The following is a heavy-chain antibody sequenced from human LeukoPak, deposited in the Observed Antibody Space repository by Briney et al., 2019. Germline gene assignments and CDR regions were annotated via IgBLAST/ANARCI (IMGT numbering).Heavy chain of an antibody. D-gene: IGHD3-22*01. V-gene: IGHV4-30-4*07. CDR1: GGSMSSGDYS. CDR3: ARDRYYYDSSGYLFDY. Sequence: PSQTLSLTCAVSGGSMSSGDYSWTWIRQPPGKGLEWIGYISDSGSTNYNPSLKSRVTMSVDTSKNQFSLKLSSVTAADTAVYYCARDRYYYDSSGYLFDYWGQGTLVTVSS. CDR2: ISDSGST. J-gene: IGHJ4*02.